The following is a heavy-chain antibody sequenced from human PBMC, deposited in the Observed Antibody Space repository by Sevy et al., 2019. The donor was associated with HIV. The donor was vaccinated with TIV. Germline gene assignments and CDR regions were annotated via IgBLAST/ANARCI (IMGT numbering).Heavy chain of an antibody. Sequence: GGSLRLSCAASGFAFSSYWMSWVSQAPGKGLESVANIKQDGSEKYYVDSVKGRFTISRDNAKNSLYLQMNSLRAEDTAVYYCARGEGYCSGGSCYAWGAFDIWGQGTMVTVSS. CDR1: GFAFSSYW. D-gene: IGHD2-15*01. J-gene: IGHJ3*02. CDR3: ARGEGYCSGGSCYAWGAFDI. V-gene: IGHV3-7*03. CDR2: IKQDGSEK.